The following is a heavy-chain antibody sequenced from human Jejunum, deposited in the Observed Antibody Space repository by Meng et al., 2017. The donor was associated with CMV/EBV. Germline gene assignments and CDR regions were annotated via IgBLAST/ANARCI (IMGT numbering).Heavy chain of an antibody. CDR1: GYTFTNYA. D-gene: IGHD1-1*01. J-gene: IGHJ4*02. CDR2: INPANGHT. V-gene: IGHV1-3*01. CDR3: ARHWNGQGETVYFDY. Sequence: SGYTFTNYAIHWGRQAPGQRLEWMGWINPANGHTYYSQKFEGRLTIARDTSASTAYMDLSTLRSEDTAIYYCARHWNGQGETVYFDYWGQGTLVTVSS.